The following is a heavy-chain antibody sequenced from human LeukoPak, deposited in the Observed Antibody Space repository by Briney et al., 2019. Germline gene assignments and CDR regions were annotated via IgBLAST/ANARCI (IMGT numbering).Heavy chain of an antibody. D-gene: IGHD3-22*01. CDR1: GYTFTSYY. CDR2: INPAGGST. J-gene: IGHJ4*02. Sequence: ASVKVSCKASGYTFTSYYIHWVRQAPGQGLEWMGIINPAGGSTTYAQKFQGSRLTLTRDTSTSTVYMELSSLRSEDTAVYYCARGRGVHDSHTYDYFGYWGQGSLVTVSS. V-gene: IGHV1-46*01. CDR3: ARGRGVHDSHTYDYFGY.